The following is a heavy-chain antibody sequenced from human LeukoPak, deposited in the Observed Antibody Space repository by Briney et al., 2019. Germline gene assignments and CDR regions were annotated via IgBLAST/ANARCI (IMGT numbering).Heavy chain of an antibody. Sequence: PSETLSLTCAVYGGSFNGYYWSWIRQPPGKGLEWIGEINHSGSTNYNPSLKSRVTISVDTSKNQFSLKLSSVTAADTAVYYCARRIQLLVYFDLWGRGTLVTVSS. V-gene: IGHV4-34*01. CDR1: GGSFNGYY. D-gene: IGHD5-18*01. CDR3: ARRIQLLVYFDL. J-gene: IGHJ2*01. CDR2: INHSGST.